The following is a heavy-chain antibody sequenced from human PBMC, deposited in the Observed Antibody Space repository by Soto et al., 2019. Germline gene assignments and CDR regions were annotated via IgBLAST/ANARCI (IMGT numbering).Heavy chain of an antibody. CDR2: ISGSGGST. CDR3: AKGNDFWSGYWSGYYYYYGMEV. CDR1: GFTFSSYA. J-gene: IGHJ6*02. D-gene: IGHD3-3*01. V-gene: IGHV3-23*01. Sequence: GGSLRLSCAASGFTFSSYAMSWVRQAPGKGLEWVSAISGSGGSTYYADSVKGRFTISRDNSKNTLYLQMNSLRAEDTAVYYCAKGNDFWSGYWSGYYYYYGMEVWGQGTTVTVSS.